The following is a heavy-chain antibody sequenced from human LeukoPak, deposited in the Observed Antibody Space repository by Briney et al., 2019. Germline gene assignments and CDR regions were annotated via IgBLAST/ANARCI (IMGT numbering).Heavy chain of an antibody. D-gene: IGHD7-27*01. CDR3: ARSSASSVGTMDV. CDR2: IYYSGST. V-gene: IGHV4-39*01. CDR1: GGSISRY. Sequence: SETLSLTCTVSGGSISRYWGWIRQPPGKGLEWFGIIYYSGSTYYTPSLKGRVTISVDTSKNQFSLQLTSVTAADTAVYYCARSSASSVGTMDVWGQGTTVTVSS. J-gene: IGHJ6*02.